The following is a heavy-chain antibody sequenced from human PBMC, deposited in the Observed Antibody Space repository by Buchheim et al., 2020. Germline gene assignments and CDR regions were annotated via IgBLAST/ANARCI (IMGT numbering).Heavy chain of an antibody. V-gene: IGHV3-33*01. CDR3: ARDRDAYDGYFYYSLDV. Sequence: QVQVVESGGGVVQPGRSLRLSCAASGFTFSTYGMHWVRQAPGQGLEWVAAIWYDGTNKYYADSVQGRFTISRDNSKKRLDLQMNSLRAGDTAVYYCARDRDAYDGYFYYSLDVWGQGTT. CDR2: IWYDGTNK. J-gene: IGHJ6*02. CDR1: GFTFSTYG. D-gene: IGHD5-24*01.